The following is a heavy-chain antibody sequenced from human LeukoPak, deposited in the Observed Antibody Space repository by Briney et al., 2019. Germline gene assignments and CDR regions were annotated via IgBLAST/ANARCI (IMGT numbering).Heavy chain of an antibody. V-gene: IGHV3-7*03. CDR1: GFTFSSYW. CDR3: AKDQGYSSAWYSRDGFDM. J-gene: IGHJ3*02. CDR2: IKQDGSEK. Sequence: GGSLRLSCAASGFTFSSYWMSWVRQAPGKGLEWVANIKQDGSEKYYVDSVKGRFTISRDNAKNSLYLQMNSLRAEDTAVYYCAKDQGYSSAWYSRDGFDMWGQGTMVTVSS. D-gene: IGHD6-19*01.